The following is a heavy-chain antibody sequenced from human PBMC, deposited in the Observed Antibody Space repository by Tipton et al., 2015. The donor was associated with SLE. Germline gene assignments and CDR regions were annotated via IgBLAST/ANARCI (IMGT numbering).Heavy chain of an antibody. D-gene: IGHD4-11*01. J-gene: IGHJ5*02. CDR2: IYYSGTT. CDR3: ARLATLTIREGS. CDR1: GGSISRNNEC. V-gene: IGHV4-39*07. Sequence: TLSLPCTVSGGSISRNNECWGWVRQPPGKGMEWIGNIYYSGTTYYNPSLTSRVTISVDTSKNQFSLKLKSVTAADTAIYYCARLATLTIREGSWGQGTVVTVSS.